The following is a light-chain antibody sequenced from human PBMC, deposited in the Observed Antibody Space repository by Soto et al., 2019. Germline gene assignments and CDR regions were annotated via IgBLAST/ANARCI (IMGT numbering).Light chain of an antibody. CDR2: GAS. CDR3: QQYHTWPIT. CDR1: QGVSRK. V-gene: IGKV3-15*01. J-gene: IGKJ4*01. Sequence: DIVMTQSPATLSVAPGERVTFSCRASQGVSRKLAWYQHKPGQAPRLLISGASTGATGIPDRFSGSGSGTEFTLTISSLQSEDCAIYYCQQYHTWPITFGGGTKVEIK.